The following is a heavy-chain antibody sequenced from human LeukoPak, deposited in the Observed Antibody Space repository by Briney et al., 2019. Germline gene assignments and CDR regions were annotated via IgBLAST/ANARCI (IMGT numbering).Heavy chain of an antibody. Sequence: SETLSLTCTVSGGSISSSSYYWGWIRQPPGKGLEWIGSIYYSGSTYYNPSLKSRVTISVDTSKNQFSLKLSSVTAADAAVYYCARDSGYDIIDYWGQGTLVTVSS. V-gene: IGHV4-39*07. CDR2: IYYSGST. D-gene: IGHD5-12*01. CDR1: GGSISSSSYY. CDR3: ARDSGYDIIDY. J-gene: IGHJ4*02.